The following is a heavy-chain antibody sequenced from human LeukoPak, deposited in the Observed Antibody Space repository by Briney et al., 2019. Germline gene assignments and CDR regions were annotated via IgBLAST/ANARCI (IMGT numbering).Heavy chain of an antibody. CDR2: INPNSGGT. Sequence: ASVKVSCKASGGTFSSYAISWVRQAPGQGLEWMGWINPNSGGTNYAQKFQGRVTMTRDTSISTAYMELSRLRSDDTAVYYCAREYYYGSGSYYTKELDYWGQGTLVTVSS. CDR3: AREYYYGSGSYYTKELDY. D-gene: IGHD3-10*01. J-gene: IGHJ4*02. CDR1: GGTFSSYA. V-gene: IGHV1-2*02.